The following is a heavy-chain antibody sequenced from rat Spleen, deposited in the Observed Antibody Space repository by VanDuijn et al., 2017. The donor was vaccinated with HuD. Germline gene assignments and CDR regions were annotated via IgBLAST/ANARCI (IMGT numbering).Heavy chain of an antibody. CDR2: ISYEGSST. J-gene: IGHJ2*01. CDR1: GLTYSNYY. V-gene: IGHV5-22*01. Sequence: EVQLVESGGGLVQPGRSLKISCAASGLTYSNYYMAWVRQAPKKGLEWVASISYEGSSTYYGDSVKGRFTISRDNAKSTLYLQMDSLRSEDTATYYCTRLWDSWGQGVMVTVSS. CDR3: TRLWDS.